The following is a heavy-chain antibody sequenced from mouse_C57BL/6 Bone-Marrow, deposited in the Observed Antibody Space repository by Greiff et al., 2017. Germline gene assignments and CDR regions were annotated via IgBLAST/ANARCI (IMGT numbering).Heavy chain of an antibody. CDR3: ARNPPGGYFDV. CDR1: GFSLTSYA. D-gene: IGHD4-1*01. CDR2: IWTGGGT. V-gene: IGHV2-9-1*01. J-gene: IGHJ1*03. Sequence: VQGVESGPGLVAPSQSLSLTCTVSGFSLTSYAISWVRQPPGKGLSWLGVIWTGGGTNYNSALNSRLSISKDNSKSQVFLKMNSLQTDDTARYYCARNPPGGYFDVWGTGTTVTVSS.